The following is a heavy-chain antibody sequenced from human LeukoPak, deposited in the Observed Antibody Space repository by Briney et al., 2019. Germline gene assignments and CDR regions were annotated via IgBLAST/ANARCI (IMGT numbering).Heavy chain of an antibody. V-gene: IGHV3-23*01. Sequence: GGSMRLACAASGFTFSSYAMSWVRQPPGKGRQWVSASSGSGGSTNYADSVKGRFTISRDNSKNTLYLQMNSLRAEDTAVYYCAKGGELGKRYFDYWGQGTLVTVSS. J-gene: IGHJ4*02. CDR3: AKGGELGKRYFDY. D-gene: IGHD7-27*01. CDR1: GFTFSSYA. CDR2: SSGSGGST.